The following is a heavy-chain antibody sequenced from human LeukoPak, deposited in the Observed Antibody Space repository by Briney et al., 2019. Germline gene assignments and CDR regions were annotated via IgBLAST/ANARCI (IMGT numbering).Heavy chain of an antibody. CDR2: IYSGGST. V-gene: IGHV3-53*05. J-gene: IGHJ4*02. CDR1: GFTVSSNY. CDR3: ARGGPPYYYDCSGYYYRN. Sequence: GGSLRLSCAASGFTVSSNYMSWVRQAPGKGLEWVSVIYSGGSTYYADSVKGRFTISRDNSKNTLYLQMNSLRAEDTAVYYCARGGPPYYYDCSGYYYRNWGQGTLVTVSS. D-gene: IGHD3-22*01.